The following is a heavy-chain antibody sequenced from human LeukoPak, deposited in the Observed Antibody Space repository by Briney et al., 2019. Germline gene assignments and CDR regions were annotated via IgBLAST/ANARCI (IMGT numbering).Heavy chain of an antibody. CDR2: ISSSGSTI. CDR3: AREFVTSVDY. J-gene: IGHJ4*02. Sequence: GGSLRLSCAASGFTFSSYEMNWVRQAPGKGLEWVSYISSSGSTIYYADSVKGRFTISRDNAKNSLYLQMNSLRAEDTAVYYCAREFVTSVDYWGQGTLVTVSS. D-gene: IGHD4-17*01. V-gene: IGHV3-48*03. CDR1: GFTFSSYE.